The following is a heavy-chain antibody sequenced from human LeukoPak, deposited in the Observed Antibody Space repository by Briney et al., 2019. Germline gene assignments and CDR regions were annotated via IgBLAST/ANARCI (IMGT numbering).Heavy chain of an antibody. CDR1: AFRFSSYG. CDR3: AKVPPSSSGWDREYYFDY. CDR2: IRSDSSNQ. D-gene: IGHD6-19*01. Sequence: PGGSLRLSCAASAFRFSSYGMHWVRQAPGKGPEWVAFIRSDSSNQYYADSVRGRFTISRDNSKNTLFLEMNSLRAEDTAVYYCAKVPPSSSGWDREYYFDYWGQGTLVTVSS. J-gene: IGHJ4*02. V-gene: IGHV3-30*02.